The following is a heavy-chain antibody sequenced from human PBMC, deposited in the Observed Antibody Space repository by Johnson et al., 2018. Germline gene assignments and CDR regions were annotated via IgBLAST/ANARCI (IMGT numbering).Heavy chain of an antibody. CDR3: SRDIRGQGLVGYYYYYMDV. CDR1: GYTFTSYY. CDR2: INPSGGST. D-gene: IGHD2-8*02. Sequence: QVQLVQSGAEVQKPGASVKVSCKASGYTFTSYYMHWVRQASGQGLEWMGIINPSGGSTSYAQKFQGRVTMTRDTSTSTVYMELSSRRSEDTAVYYCSRDIRGQGLVGYYYYYMDVWGKGTTVTVSS. V-gene: IGHV1-46*01. J-gene: IGHJ6*03.